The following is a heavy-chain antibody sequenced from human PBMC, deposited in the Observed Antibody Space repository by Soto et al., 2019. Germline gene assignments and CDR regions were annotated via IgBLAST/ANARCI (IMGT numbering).Heavy chain of an antibody. D-gene: IGHD6-19*01. CDR1: GGTFSSYT. CDR3: ARAPGDPGSGWYDFDY. Sequence: SVKVSCKASGGTFSSYTISWVRQAPGQGLEWMGRIIPILGIANYAQKFQGRVTITADKSTSTAYMELSSLRSEDTAVYYCARAPGDPGSGWYDFDYWGQGTLVTVSS. CDR2: IIPILGIA. V-gene: IGHV1-69*02. J-gene: IGHJ4*02.